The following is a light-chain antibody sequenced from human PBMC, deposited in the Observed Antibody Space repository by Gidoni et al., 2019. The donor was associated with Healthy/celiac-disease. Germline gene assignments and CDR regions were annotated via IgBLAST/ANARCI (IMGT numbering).Light chain of an antibody. J-gene: IGLJ2*01. V-gene: IGLV3-1*01. CDR2: QHS. Sequence: YERSEPPEGSVSPGQTASITCSGDKLGDKYACWYQQKPGQSPVLVIYQHSKRPSGIPERFSGSNSVHTATLTISGPQAMDSSDYSSQACPTITVVFGGLPQLTVL. CDR3: QACPTITVV. CDR1: KLGDKY.